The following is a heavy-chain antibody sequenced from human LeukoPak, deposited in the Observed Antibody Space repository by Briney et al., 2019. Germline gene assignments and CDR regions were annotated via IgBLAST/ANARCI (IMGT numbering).Heavy chain of an antibody. Sequence: GGSLRLSCGVSGSTFSSYGMSWVRQAPGKGLEWVSVISGSGYNTDYADSVKSRFTISRDNYRLYLQMNSLRPEDTAVYYCAKHSGSYFVYYFDYWGQGTLVTVSS. V-gene: IGHV3-23*01. CDR1: GSTFSSYG. J-gene: IGHJ4*02. CDR2: ISGSGYNT. D-gene: IGHD1-26*01. CDR3: AKHSGSYFVYYFDY.